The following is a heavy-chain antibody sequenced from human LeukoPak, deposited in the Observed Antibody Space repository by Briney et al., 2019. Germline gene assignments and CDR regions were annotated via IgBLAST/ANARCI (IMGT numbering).Heavy chain of an antibody. CDR2: ISAYNGNT. J-gene: IGHJ3*02. CDR1: GYTFTSYG. CDR3: ARAIDYGGNSAFDI. Sequence: ASVKVSCKASGYTFTSYGISWVRQAPGQGLEWMGWISAYNGNTNYAQKLQGRVTMTTDTSTSTACMELRSLRSDDTAVYYCARAIDYGGNSAFDIWGQGTMVTVSS. D-gene: IGHD4-23*01. V-gene: IGHV1-18*01.